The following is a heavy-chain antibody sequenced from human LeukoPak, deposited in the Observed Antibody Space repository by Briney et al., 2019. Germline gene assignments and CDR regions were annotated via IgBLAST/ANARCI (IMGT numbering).Heavy chain of an antibody. V-gene: IGHV1-24*01. CDR2: FDPEDGET. Sequence: ASVKVSCKVSGYTLTELSMHWVRQAPGKGLEWMGGFDPEDGETIYAQKFQGRVTMTEDTSTDTAYMELSSLRSEDTAVYYCATGRFWSGYYDYWGQGTLVTVSS. D-gene: IGHD3-3*01. J-gene: IGHJ4*02. CDR3: ATGRFWSGYYDY. CDR1: GYTLTELS.